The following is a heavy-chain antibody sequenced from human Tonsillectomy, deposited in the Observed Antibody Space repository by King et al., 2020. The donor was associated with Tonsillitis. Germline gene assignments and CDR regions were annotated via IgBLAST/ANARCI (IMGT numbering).Heavy chain of an antibody. J-gene: IGHJ3*02. CDR1: WFSLNSSEMR. Sequence: VTLKESGPALVKPTQTLTLTCTFSWFSLNSSEMRVSWIRQPPGKSLEWLARIDWDDDKFYSKSLKTRLTISKYTSKNQVVLTMTNMDPVDTATYYCARIVTGAYNHDAFDIWGQGTMVTVSS. V-gene: IGHV2-70*04. CDR3: ARIVTGAYNHDAFDI. CDR2: IDWDDDK. D-gene: IGHD5-24*01.